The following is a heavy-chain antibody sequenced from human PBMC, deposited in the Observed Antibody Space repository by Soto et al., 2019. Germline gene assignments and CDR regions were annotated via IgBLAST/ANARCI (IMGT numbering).Heavy chain of an antibody. V-gene: IGHV3-53*01. Sequence: EVQLVESGGGLIQPGGSLRLSCAASGFTVSSKYMTWVRQAPGNGLEWVSVIYGGGTTYYADSVKGRFTISRDNSKNTLYLQVNSLRAEDMAVYYCVQTTGWPGFDFWGQGTLVTVSS. CDR3: VQTTGWPGFDF. CDR2: IYGGGTT. CDR1: GFTVSSKY. D-gene: IGHD6-19*01. J-gene: IGHJ4*02.